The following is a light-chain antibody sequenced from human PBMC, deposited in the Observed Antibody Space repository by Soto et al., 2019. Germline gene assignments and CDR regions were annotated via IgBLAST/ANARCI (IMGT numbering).Light chain of an antibody. J-gene: IGLJ1*01. CDR2: EGS. V-gene: IGLV2-23*01. Sequence: QSVLTQPASVSGSPGQSITISCTGTSSDVGSYNLVSWYQQHPGKAPKLMIYEGSKRPSGVSNRFSGSKSGNTASLTISGLQAQDDAASYCCSYAGSSSQVFGTGTTVTLL. CDR1: SSDVGSYNL. CDR3: CSYAGSSSQV.